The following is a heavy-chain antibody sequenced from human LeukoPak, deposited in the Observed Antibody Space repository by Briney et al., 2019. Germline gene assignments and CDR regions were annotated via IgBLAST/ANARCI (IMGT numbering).Heavy chain of an antibody. CDR2: ITGSGGGT. V-gene: IGHV3-23*01. CDR1: QFKFENYG. J-gene: IGHJ3*02. CDR3: AKDPNGDYIGTFDI. D-gene: IGHD4-17*01. Sequence: GGSLRLSCATSQFKFENYGMTWVRQAPGKGLEWVSSITGSGGGTQCADSVQGRFTISRDNSKNTLYLQMNSLRAEDTAVYYCAKDPNGDYIGTFDIWGQGTMVTVSS.